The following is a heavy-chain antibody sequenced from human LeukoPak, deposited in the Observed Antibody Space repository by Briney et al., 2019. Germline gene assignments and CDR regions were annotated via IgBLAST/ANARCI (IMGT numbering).Heavy chain of an antibody. V-gene: IGHV3-23*01. CDR3: ARHRSSWLIDY. D-gene: IGHD6-6*01. CDR1: GFTFNSYP. J-gene: IGHJ4*02. CDR2: ISDSGGNT. Sequence: GGSLRLSCAASGFTFNSYPMSWVRQAPWERLQWVPGISDSGGNTYYADSVRGRFTISRDNSKNTLYLQMNSLRAEDTAVYYCARHRSSWLIDYWGQGTLVTVSS.